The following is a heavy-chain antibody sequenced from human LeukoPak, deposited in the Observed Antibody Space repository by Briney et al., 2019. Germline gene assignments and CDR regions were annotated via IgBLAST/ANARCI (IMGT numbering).Heavy chain of an antibody. CDR3: AKSIRYSSSEIY. V-gene: IGHV3-23*01. D-gene: IGHD6-13*01. CDR2: ISGSGGST. CDR1: GLTFSSYG. J-gene: IGHJ4*02. Sequence: GGSLRLSCAASGLTFSSYGMSWVRQAPGKGLEWVSVISGSGGSTYYADSVKGRFTISRDNSKNTLYLQMNSLRAEDTAVYYCAKSIRYSSSEIYWGQGTLVTVSS.